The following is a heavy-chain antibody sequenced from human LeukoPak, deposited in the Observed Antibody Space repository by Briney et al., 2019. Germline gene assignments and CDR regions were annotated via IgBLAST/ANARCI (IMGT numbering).Heavy chain of an antibody. CDR2: MYNSGST. CDR3: ARLTGYYKALDY. D-gene: IGHD3-9*01. CDR1: GGSISSYY. Sequence: SETLSLTCTVSGGSISSYYWSWIRQPPGKGLEWIGYMYNSGSTNYNPSLKSRVTISIDTSKNQFSLKLSSVTAADTAVYYCARLTGYYKALDYWGQGTLVTVSS. J-gene: IGHJ4*02. V-gene: IGHV4-59*01.